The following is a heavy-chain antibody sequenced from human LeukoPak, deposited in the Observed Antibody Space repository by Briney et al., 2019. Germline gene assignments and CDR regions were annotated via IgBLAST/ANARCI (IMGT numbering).Heavy chain of an antibody. Sequence: GGSLRLSCSASGFTFSNYAMYWVPQAPGKGLEYVSAIRSNGGSTYYADSVKGRFTISRDNSKNTLYLQMSSLRAEDTAVYYCVKDEYYYDSSGTLDLWGQGTLVTVSS. CDR2: IRSNGGST. D-gene: IGHD3-22*01. CDR3: VKDEYYYDSSGTLDL. J-gene: IGHJ5*02. CDR1: GFTFSNYA. V-gene: IGHV3-64D*09.